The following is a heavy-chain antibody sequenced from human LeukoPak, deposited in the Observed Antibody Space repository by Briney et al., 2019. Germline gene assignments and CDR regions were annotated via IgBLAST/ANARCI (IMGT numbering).Heavy chain of an antibody. CDR2: ISAYNGNT. J-gene: IGHJ4*02. CDR3: ARWGYYYDSRGPMGGYFDY. D-gene: IGHD3-22*01. CDR1: GYTFTSYG. V-gene: IGHV1-18*01. Sequence: ASVKVSCKASGYTFTSYGISWVRQAPGQGLEWMGWISAYNGNTNYAQKLQGRVTMTTDTSTSTAYMELRSLRSDDTAVYYCARWGYYYDSRGPMGGYFDYWGQGTLVTVSS.